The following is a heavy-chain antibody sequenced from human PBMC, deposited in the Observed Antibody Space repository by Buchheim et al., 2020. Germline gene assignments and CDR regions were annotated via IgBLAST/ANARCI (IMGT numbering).Heavy chain of an antibody. D-gene: IGHD1-26*01. V-gene: IGHV3-48*04. CDR2: ISSSSSTI. CDR1: GFTFSSYS. J-gene: IGHJ6*02. CDR3: ARDSEDSGSYRSSYYYYGMDV. Sequence: EVQLVESGGGLVQPGGSLRLSCAASGFTFSSYSMNWVRQAPGKGLEWVSYISSSSSTIYYADSVKGRFTISRDNAKNSLYLQMSSLRAEDTAVYYCARDSEDSGSYRSSYYYYGMDVWGQGTT.